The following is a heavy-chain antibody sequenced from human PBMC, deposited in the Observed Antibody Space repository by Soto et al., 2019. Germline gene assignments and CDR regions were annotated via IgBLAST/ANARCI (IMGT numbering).Heavy chain of an antibody. Sequence: PGGSLRLSCAASGFTFSSYGMHWVRQAPGKGLEWVAVIWYDGSNKYYADSVKGRFTISRDNSKNTLYLQMNSLRAEDTAVYYCARVQNYDFWSGYYTMDYWGQGTLVTVSS. D-gene: IGHD3-3*01. CDR3: ARVQNYDFWSGYYTMDY. CDR1: GFTFSSYG. J-gene: IGHJ4*02. V-gene: IGHV3-33*01. CDR2: IWYDGSNK.